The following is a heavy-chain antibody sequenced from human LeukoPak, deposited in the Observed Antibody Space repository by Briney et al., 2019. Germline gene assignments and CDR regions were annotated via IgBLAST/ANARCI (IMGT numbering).Heavy chain of an antibody. V-gene: IGHV4-34*01. CDR1: GGSFSGYY. D-gene: IGHD3-10*01. CDR2: INHSGST. CDR3: ARRPKYYYGSGSYFANWFDP. J-gene: IGHJ5*02. Sequence: SETLSLTCAVYGGSFSGYYRSWIRQPPGKGLEWIGEINHSGSTNYNPSLKSRVTISVDTSKNQFSLKLSSVTAADTAVYYCARRPKYYYGSGSYFANWFDPWGQGTLVTVSS.